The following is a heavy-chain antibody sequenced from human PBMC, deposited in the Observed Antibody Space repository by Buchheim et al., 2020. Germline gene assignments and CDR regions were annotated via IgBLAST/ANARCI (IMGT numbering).Heavy chain of an antibody. CDR3: AKDGRPYSSSWFDC. Sequence: EVQLLESGGGLVQPGGSLRLSCAASGFTFSSYAMSWVRQVPGKGLEWVSAITDGGRTYYADFVKGRFTIPRDNSQNTLYLQMNSLRAEDTAVYYCAKDGRPYSSSWFDCWGQGTL. CDR2: ITDGGRT. D-gene: IGHD6-13*01. J-gene: IGHJ4*02. CDR1: GFTFSSYA. V-gene: IGHV3-23*01.